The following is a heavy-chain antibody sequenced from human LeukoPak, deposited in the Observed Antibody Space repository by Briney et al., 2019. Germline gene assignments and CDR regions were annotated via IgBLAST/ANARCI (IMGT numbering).Heavy chain of an antibody. V-gene: IGHV4-39*01. CDR2: IYDSGST. Sequence: ASETLSLTCSVSGVSIRSSEYYWGWSRQPRGEGLEWSGRIYDSGSTYHHPSLKSRVPISVDPSHNQFPLKLNPVTAPDPAVYYCASPVEGVRFTTFLAYWGQATLLTVSS. J-gene: IGHJ4*02. CDR1: GVSIRSSEYY. CDR3: ASPVEGVRFTTFLAY. D-gene: IGHD3-9*01.